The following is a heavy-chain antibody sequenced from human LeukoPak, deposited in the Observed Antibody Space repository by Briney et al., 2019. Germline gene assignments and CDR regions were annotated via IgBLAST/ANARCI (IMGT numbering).Heavy chain of an antibody. CDR2: IYPGDSDT. CDR1: GYSFTSYW. Sequence: GEALKISCKGSGYSFTSYWIGWGRQMPGKGLEWMGIIYPGDSDTRYSPSFQGQVTIPADKSTSTAYLQWSRLKASDTAMYYCARPDPSSGWYHFDYWGQGTLVTVSS. V-gene: IGHV5-51*01. CDR3: ARPDPSSGWYHFDY. D-gene: IGHD6-19*01. J-gene: IGHJ4*02.